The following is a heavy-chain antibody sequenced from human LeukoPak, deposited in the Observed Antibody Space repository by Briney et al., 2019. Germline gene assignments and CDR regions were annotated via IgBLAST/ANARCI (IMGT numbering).Heavy chain of an antibody. CDR3: ARVVGPIYYDFWSGYPGLAFDI. Sequence: AASVRVSFKASGGTFSIYAISWVRQAPGEGGEWVGGIIPIFGTANYAQKFQGRVTITTDESTSTAYMELSSLRSEDTAVYYCARVVGPIYYDFWSGYPGLAFDIWGQGTMVTVSS. CDR2: IIPIFGTA. D-gene: IGHD3-3*01. J-gene: IGHJ3*02. V-gene: IGHV1-69*05. CDR1: GGTFSIYA.